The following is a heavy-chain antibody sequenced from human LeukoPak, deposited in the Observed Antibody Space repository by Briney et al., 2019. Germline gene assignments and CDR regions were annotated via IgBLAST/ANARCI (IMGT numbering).Heavy chain of an antibody. D-gene: IGHD3-3*01. J-gene: IGHJ4*02. Sequence: PGGSLRLSCAASGFTFSTYAMSWVRQAPGKGLEWVSAISGSGGSTYYADSVKGRFTISRDNSKNTLYLQMNSLRAEGTAVYYCAKEGVTIFGVVIPGYFDYWGQGTLVTVSS. CDR2: ISGSGGST. V-gene: IGHV3-23*01. CDR1: GFTFSTYA. CDR3: AKEGVTIFGVVIPGYFDY.